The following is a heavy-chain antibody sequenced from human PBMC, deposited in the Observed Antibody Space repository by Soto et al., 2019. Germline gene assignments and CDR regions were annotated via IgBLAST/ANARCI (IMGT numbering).Heavy chain of an antibody. CDR3: ARATAAAGTWDPFYYYYYMDV. J-gene: IGHJ6*03. CDR1: GFTFSSYG. Sequence: GGSLRLSCAASGFTFSSYGMHWVRQAPGKGLEWVAVIWYDGSKKYYEDSVKGRFTISRDNSKNTLYLQMNSLRAEDTAVYYCARATAAAGTWDPFYYYYYMDVWGKGTTVTVSS. D-gene: IGHD6-13*01. V-gene: IGHV3-33*01. CDR2: IWYDGSKK.